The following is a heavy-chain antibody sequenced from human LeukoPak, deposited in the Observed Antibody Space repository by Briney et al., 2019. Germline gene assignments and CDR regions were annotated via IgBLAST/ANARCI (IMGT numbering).Heavy chain of an antibody. CDR1: GFTFNNYG. CDR2: IRYNGNNQ. V-gene: IGHV3-30*02. D-gene: IGHD6-13*01. CDR3: AHPTEYSSSWYGNWFDP. Sequence: GGSLRLSCAASGFTFNNYGMHWVRQAPGKGLEWVAFIRYNGNNQYYADSVKGRFTISRDNSKNTLYLQMNSLRAEDTAVYYCAHPTEYSSSWYGNWFDPWGQGTLVTVSS. J-gene: IGHJ5*02.